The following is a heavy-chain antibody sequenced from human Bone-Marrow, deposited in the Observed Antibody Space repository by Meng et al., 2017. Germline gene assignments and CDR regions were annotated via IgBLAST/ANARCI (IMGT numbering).Heavy chain of an antibody. D-gene: IGHD6-13*01. Sequence: ASVKVSCKASGYTFTGYDMHWVRQAPGQGLEWMGRINPNSGGTNYAQKFQGRVTMTRDTSISTAYMELSRLRSDDTAVYYCARKIAAATDLDYWGQGTLVTVSS. CDR1: GYTFTGYD. V-gene: IGHV1-2*06. CDR3: ARKIAAATDLDY. J-gene: IGHJ4*02. CDR2: INPNSGGT.